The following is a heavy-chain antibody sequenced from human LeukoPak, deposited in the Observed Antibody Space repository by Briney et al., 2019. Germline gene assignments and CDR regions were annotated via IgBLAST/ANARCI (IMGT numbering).Heavy chain of an antibody. CDR1: GFTFNDYY. CDR3: ARDVGSGYDPYHY. J-gene: IGHJ4*02. Sequence: GGSLRISCAASGFTFNDYYMSWIRQARGKGLEWVSYISSSGSTIYYADSVKGRFTISRDNAKNSLYLQMNSLRAEDTAVYYCARDVGSGYDPYHYWGQGTLVTVSS. CDR2: ISSSGSTI. D-gene: IGHD5-12*01. V-gene: IGHV3-11*01.